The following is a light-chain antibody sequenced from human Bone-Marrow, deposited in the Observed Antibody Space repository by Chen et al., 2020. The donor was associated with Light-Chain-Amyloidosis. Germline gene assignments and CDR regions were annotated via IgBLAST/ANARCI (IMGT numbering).Light chain of an antibody. Sequence: YLVRQPPSVSVAPAPPDRITCRGNNIGGKRVQWYQKKPGQAPVLVVHDDDDRPSGIPERFSGSNSGNTATLTLSRVEVGDEADYYCQVGNSGSTHPGAFGGGTKLTVL. CDR1: NIGGKR. J-gene: IGLJ3*02. V-gene: IGLV3-21*02. CDR2: DDD. CDR3: QVGNSGSTHPGA.